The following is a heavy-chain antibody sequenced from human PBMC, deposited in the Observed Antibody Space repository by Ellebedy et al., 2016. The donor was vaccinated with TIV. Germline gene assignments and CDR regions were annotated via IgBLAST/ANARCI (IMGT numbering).Heavy chain of an antibody. D-gene: IGHD2-2*01. J-gene: IGHJ6*02. V-gene: IGHV1-46*01. Sequence: AASVKVSCKASGYTFTNYYMNWVRQAPGQGLEWMGIINPGGGGTSYAQKFQGRVTMTRDTSTSTVYMELSSLSSEDTALYYCARAPLPGVFYGMDVWGQGTTVTVSS. CDR3: ARAPLPGVFYGMDV. CDR1: GYTFTNYY. CDR2: INPGGGGT.